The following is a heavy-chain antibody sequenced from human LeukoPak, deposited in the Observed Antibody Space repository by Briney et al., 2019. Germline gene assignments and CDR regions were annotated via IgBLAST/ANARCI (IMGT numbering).Heavy chain of an antibody. CDR3: AREAVSSGWYYFDY. V-gene: IGHV1-69*05. CDR1: GGTFTSYT. Sequence: ASVKVSCKASGGTFTSYTISWVRQAPGQGLEWMGGIIPIFGTANYAQKFQGRVTITTDESTSTAYMEVSSLSSEDTAVYYCAREAVSSGWYYFDYWGQGTLVTVSS. CDR2: IIPIFGTA. D-gene: IGHD6-19*01. J-gene: IGHJ4*02.